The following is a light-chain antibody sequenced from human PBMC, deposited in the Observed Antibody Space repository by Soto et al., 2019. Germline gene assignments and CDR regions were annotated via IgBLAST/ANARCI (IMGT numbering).Light chain of an antibody. CDR3: QQYDNLPVFT. V-gene: IGKV1-33*01. Sequence: DIQMTQSPSSLSASVGDRVTITCQASQDISNYLNWYQQKPGKAPKLLIYDASNLETGVPSRFSGSGSGTDFTCTISSLQTEDIATYYCQQYDNLPVFTFGPGTKVDIK. J-gene: IGKJ3*01. CDR2: DAS. CDR1: QDISNY.